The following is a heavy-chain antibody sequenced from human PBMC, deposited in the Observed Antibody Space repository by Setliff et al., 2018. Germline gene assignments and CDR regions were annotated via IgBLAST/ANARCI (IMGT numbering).Heavy chain of an antibody. V-gene: IGHV2-26*01. J-gene: IGHJ3*02. CDR1: GFSLTTSGVG. CDR3: ARIGQPQQGIQGQAFDI. CDR2: IFSNDEK. Sequence: SGPTLVNPTQTLTLTCTFSGFSLTTSGVGVGWIRQPPGKALEWLAHIFSNDEKSYSTSLKSRLTISKDTSKSQVVLTMTNMDPVDTATYYCARIGQPQQGIQGQAFDIWGQGTMVTVSS. D-gene: IGHD2-2*01.